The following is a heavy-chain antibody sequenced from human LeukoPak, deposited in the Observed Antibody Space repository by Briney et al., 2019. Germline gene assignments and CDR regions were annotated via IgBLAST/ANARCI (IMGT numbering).Heavy chain of an antibody. Sequence: ASVKLSCKFSGYTLTELSMHWVRQAPGNGLEWTGGFDPEDGETIYAQKFQGRVTMTEDTSTDTAYMELSSLRSEDTAVYYCATVPPWAYYYYMDVWGKGTTVTVSS. CDR2: FDPEDGET. V-gene: IGHV1-24*01. CDR1: GYTLTELS. CDR3: ATVPPWAYYYYMDV. J-gene: IGHJ6*03. D-gene: IGHD3-16*01.